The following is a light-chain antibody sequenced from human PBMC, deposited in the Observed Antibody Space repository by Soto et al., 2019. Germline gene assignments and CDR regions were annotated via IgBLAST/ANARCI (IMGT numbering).Light chain of an antibody. V-gene: IGKV1-12*01. CDR3: QQANSFPRT. Sequence: DIQMTQSPSSVSASVGDRVTITCRASQDISSWFAWYQQKPGKAPKLLIYHASILESGVPSRFSGSGSGTDFNLTISSLQPEDFATYYCQQANSFPRTFVQGTRVDIK. CDR1: QDISSW. CDR2: HAS. J-gene: IGKJ1*01.